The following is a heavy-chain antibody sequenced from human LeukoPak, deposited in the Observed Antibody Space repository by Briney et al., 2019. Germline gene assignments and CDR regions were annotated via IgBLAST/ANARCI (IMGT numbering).Heavy chain of an antibody. CDR2: ISYDGSNK. CDR3: ARCLLYLWNRNFYYYMDV. Sequence: GGSLRLSCAASGFTFSSYGMHWVRQAPGKGLEWVAVISYDGSNKYYADSVKGRFTISRDNSKNTLYLQMNSLRGEDTAVYYCARCLLYLWNRNFYYYMDVWGKGTTVTVSS. V-gene: IGHV3-30*03. D-gene: IGHD2-8*01. CDR1: GFTFSSYG. J-gene: IGHJ6*03.